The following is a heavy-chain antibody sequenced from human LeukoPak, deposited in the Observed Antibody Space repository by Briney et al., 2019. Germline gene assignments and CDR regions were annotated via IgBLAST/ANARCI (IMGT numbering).Heavy chain of an antibody. CDR3: ARLGDYHDSSGYFDAFDI. J-gene: IGHJ3*02. CDR1: GGSISSSSYH. V-gene: IGHV4-39*01. CDR2: IYYGGST. D-gene: IGHD3-22*01. Sequence: SETLSLTCTVSGGSISSSSYHWGWIRQPPGKGLEWIGTIYYGGSTYYNLSLKSRVTISVDTSKKQFSLKLTSVTAADAAVYYCARLGDYHDSSGYFDAFDIWGQGTMVTVFS.